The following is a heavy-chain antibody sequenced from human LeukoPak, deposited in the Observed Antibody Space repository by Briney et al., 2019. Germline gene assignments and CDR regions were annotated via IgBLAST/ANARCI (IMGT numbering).Heavy chain of an antibody. CDR2: IYYTGST. Sequence: SETLSLTCNVSGDSVNSGIYYWSWIRQPPGQGLEWIGYIYYTGSTTYNPSLKSRVTISVDTSKNQFSLKLSSVTAADTAVYYCYIPHYDTSAYKGYWGQGTLVTVSS. D-gene: IGHD3-22*01. CDR1: GDSVNSGIYY. J-gene: IGHJ4*02. CDR3: YIPHYDTSAYKGY. V-gene: IGHV4-61*01.